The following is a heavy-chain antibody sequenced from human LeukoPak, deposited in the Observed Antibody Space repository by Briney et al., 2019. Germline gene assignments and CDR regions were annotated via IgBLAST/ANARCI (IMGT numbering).Heavy chain of an antibody. CDR3: ASPLGYCSSTTCYGDY. V-gene: IGHV4-39*01. CDR1: GGSISSSSYH. D-gene: IGHD2-2*01. Sequence: SETLSLTCTVSGGSISSSSYHWGWIRQPPGKGLKWIANIYHSGSTYYTLSLKSPVTISVYKSKIQFSLKLISVTAADRAVYYCASPLGYCSSTTCYGDYWGQGTLVTVSS. CDR2: IYHSGST. J-gene: IGHJ4*02.